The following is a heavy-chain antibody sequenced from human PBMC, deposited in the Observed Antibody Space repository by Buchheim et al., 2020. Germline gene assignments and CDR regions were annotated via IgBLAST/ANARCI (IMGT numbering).Heavy chain of an antibody. J-gene: IGHJ6*02. CDR3: ARDGSSGSYEYYYGMDV. V-gene: IGHV3-30*04. CDR1: GFTFSSYA. Sequence: VQLVESGGGVVQPGRSLRLSCAASGFTFSSYAMHWVRQAPGKGLEWVAVISYDGSNKYYADSVKGRFTISRDNSKNTLYLQMNSLRAEDTAVYYCARDGSSGSYEYYYGMDVWGQGTT. D-gene: IGHD3-10*01. CDR2: ISYDGSNK.